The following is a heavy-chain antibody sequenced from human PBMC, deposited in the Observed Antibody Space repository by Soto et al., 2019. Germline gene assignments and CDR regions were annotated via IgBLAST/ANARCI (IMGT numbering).Heavy chain of an antibody. CDR3: ARGLGSSGWDDAFDI. V-gene: IGHV1-3*01. Sequence: GASVKVSCKASGYTFTSYAMHWVRQAPGQRLEWMGWINADNGNTKYSKKVQGRVTMTRDTSASTAYMELRSLRSDDTAVYYCARGLGSSGWDDAFDIWGQGTMVTVSS. CDR2: INADNGNT. J-gene: IGHJ3*02. D-gene: IGHD6-19*01. CDR1: GYTFTSYA.